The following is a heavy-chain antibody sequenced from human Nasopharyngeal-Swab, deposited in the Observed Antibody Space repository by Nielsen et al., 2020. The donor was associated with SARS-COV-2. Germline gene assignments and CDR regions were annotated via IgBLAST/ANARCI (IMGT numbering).Heavy chain of an antibody. CDR1: GYTFTSYG. CDR2: INTYNGDT. J-gene: IGHJ4*02. V-gene: IGHV1-18*04. D-gene: IGHD4-17*01. CDR3: ARDAPAHYGAFY. Sequence: ASVKVSCKASGYTFTSYGISWVRQAPGQGLEWMGWINTYNGDTNYAQNFQGRVTVTTDTSTSTAYMELRSLRSDDTAVYYCARDAPAHYGAFYWGRGTLVTVSS.